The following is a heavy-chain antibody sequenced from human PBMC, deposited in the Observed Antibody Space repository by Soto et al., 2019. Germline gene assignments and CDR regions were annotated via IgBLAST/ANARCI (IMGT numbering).Heavy chain of an antibody. Sequence: PGGSLRLSCAVSGFTFSSFAMSWVRQAPGKGLEWVSVISSSGGTTYYADSVKGRFTISRDNSKNTLYLRMNSLRAEDTAVYYCARDYSYACDYWGQGTLVTVSS. CDR2: ISSSGGTT. CDR3: ARDYSYACDY. D-gene: IGHD3-16*01. J-gene: IGHJ4*02. CDR1: GFTFSSFA. V-gene: IGHV3-23*01.